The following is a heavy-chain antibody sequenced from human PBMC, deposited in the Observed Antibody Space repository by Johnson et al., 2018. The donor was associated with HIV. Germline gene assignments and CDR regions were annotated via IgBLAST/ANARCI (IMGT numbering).Heavy chain of an antibody. V-gene: IGHV3-23*04. J-gene: IGHJ3*02. CDR3: ARNGLVPAAKGVAFDI. CDR2: IGGSGAGT. CDR1: GFPFSSYA. Sequence: VQLVESGGGLVQPGGSLRLSCAASGFPFSSYAMTWVRQAPGKGLEWVSTIGGSGAGTFYADSVRGRFTISRDNSKNTLYLQMNSLRAEDTAVYYCARNGLVPAAKGVAFDIWGQGTMVTVSS. D-gene: IGHD2-2*01.